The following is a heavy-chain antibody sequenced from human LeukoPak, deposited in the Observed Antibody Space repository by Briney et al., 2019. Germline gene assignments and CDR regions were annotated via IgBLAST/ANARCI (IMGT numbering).Heavy chain of an antibody. Sequence: PGGSLRLSCAASGFTFSTYVMNWFRQAPGKGLEWVGRIRSKTDGGTTDYAAPVKGRFTISRDDSKNILYLQMNSLKTEDTAVYFCIGRFLAYWGQGTLVTVSS. CDR2: IRSKTDGGTT. V-gene: IGHV3-15*01. CDR3: IGRFLAY. CDR1: GFTFSTYV. D-gene: IGHD3-10*01. J-gene: IGHJ4*02.